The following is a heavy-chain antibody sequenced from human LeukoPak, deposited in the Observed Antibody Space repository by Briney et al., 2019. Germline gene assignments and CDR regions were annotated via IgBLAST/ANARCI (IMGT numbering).Heavy chain of an antibody. V-gene: IGHV4-59*01. CDR3: TRLYYYGSGSFHPGAFDI. Sequence: SSETLSLTCTVSGGSISNYYWSWIRQPPGKGLEYIGYISYRGSTNYNPSLKSRVTISVDTSKNQFSLKLSSVTAADTAVYYCTRLYYYGSGSFHPGAFDIWGQGTMVTVSS. CDR1: GGSISNYY. D-gene: IGHD3-10*01. CDR2: ISYRGST. J-gene: IGHJ3*02.